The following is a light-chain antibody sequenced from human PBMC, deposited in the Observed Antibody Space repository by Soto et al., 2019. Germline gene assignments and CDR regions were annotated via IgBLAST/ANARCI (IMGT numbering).Light chain of an antibody. CDR1: QSVSSSY. CDR2: GAS. V-gene: IGKV3-20*01. CDR3: QQYGSSPAKT. J-gene: IGKJ2*01. Sequence: EIVLTQSPGTLSVSPGERATLSCRASQSVSSSYLAWYQQKPGQAPRLLIYGASSRATGIPDRFSGSGSGTDFTLTISRLEPEDFAVYYCQQYGSSPAKTFGQGTKLEIK.